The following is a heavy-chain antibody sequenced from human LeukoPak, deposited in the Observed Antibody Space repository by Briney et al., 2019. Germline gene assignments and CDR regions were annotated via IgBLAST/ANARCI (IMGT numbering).Heavy chain of an antibody. J-gene: IGHJ3*02. CDR3: ARACRRAFDI. CDR2: VDPEDGET. Sequence: GASVKVSCKVSGYTFTDYYMHWVQQAPGKGLEWMGLVDPEDGETIYAEKFQARVTITADTSTDTAYMELSSLRSDDTAVYYCARACRRAFDIWGQGTMVTVSS. V-gene: IGHV1-69-2*01. CDR1: GYTFTDYY.